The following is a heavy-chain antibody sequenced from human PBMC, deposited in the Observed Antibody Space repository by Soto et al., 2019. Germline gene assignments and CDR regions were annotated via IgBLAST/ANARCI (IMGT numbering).Heavy chain of an antibody. CDR3: ASPAYSGYQYTAMVKRYYYYGMDV. CDR2: ISAYNGNT. V-gene: IGHV1-18*01. J-gene: IGHJ6*02. Sequence: ASVKVSCKASGYTFTSYGISWVRQAPGQGLEWMGWISAYNGNTNYAQKLQGRVTMTTDTSTSTAYMELRSLRSDDTAVYYCASPAYSGYQYTAMVKRYYYYGMDVWGQGTTVTVSS. D-gene: IGHD5-18*01. CDR1: GYTFTSYG.